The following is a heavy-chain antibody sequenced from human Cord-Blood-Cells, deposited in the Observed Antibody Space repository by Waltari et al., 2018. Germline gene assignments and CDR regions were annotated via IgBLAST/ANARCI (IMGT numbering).Heavy chain of an antibody. D-gene: IGHD1-7*01. V-gene: IGHV3-74*01. CDR2: INSDGSST. CDR3: ARGSITGTPDYYYGMDV. Sequence: EVQLVESGGGLVQPGGSLRLSCAASGFTFSSYWMHWVRQAPGKGLVWVSRINSDGSSTSYADSVKGRFTISRDNAKNTLYLQMNRLRAEDTAVYYCARGSITGTPDYYYGMDVWGQGTTVTVSS. CDR1: GFTFSSYW. J-gene: IGHJ6*02.